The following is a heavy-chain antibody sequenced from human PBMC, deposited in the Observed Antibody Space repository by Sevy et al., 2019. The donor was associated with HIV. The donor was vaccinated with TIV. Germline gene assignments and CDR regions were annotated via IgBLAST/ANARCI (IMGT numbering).Heavy chain of an antibody. CDR3: ARGGYYYDNADYYAFDS. V-gene: IGHV3-33*01. D-gene: IGHD3-22*01. J-gene: IGHJ4*02. CDR1: GFTFSAYA. Sequence: GGSLRLSCTTSGFTFSAYAMHWVRQAPGKGLEWVAIIWSDGAYQYHGDSVKGRFTISRDNSKNTMYLQMNSLRVEDTAVYYCARGGYYYDNADYYAFDSWGQGTLVTVS. CDR2: IWSDGAYQ.